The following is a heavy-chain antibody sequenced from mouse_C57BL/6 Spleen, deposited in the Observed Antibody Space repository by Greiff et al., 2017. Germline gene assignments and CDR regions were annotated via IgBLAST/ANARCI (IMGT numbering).Heavy chain of an antibody. Sequence: QVQLQQSGAELMKPGASVKFSCKASGYTFTGYWIEWVKQRPGHGLEWIGEILPGSGSTNYTEKFKGKATFTADTSSNTAYMQLSSLTTADSAIYYSARRVEDGNYDFFDDWGHGATLTVSS. D-gene: IGHD2-1*01. V-gene: IGHV1-9*01. J-gene: IGHJ2*01. CDR2: ILPGSGST. CDR1: GYTFTGYW. CDR3: ARRVEDGNYDFFDD.